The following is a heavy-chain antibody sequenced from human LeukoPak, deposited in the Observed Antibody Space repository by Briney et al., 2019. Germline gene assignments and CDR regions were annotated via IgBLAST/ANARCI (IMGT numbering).Heavy chain of an antibody. Sequence: ASVKVSCKASGYTFTVYYMHWVRQAPGQGLEWMGWINPNSGGTNYAQKFQGRVTMTRDTSISTAYMELSRLRSDDTAVYYCARNHYDFWSGYSTPRIDYWGQGTLVTVSS. V-gene: IGHV1-2*02. CDR3: ARNHYDFWSGYSTPRIDY. J-gene: IGHJ4*02. CDR1: GYTFTVYY. CDR2: INPNSGGT. D-gene: IGHD3-3*01.